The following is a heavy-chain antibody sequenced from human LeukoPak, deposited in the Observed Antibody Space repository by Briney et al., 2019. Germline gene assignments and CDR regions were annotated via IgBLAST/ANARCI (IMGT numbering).Heavy chain of an antibody. CDR2: IRYDGLNQ. V-gene: IGHV3-30*02. CDR1: RFTFSNYA. D-gene: IGHD4-11*01. CDR3: AKGHDYNLDY. J-gene: IGHJ4*02. Sequence: GGSLRLSCAASRFTFSNYAMHWVRQAPGKGLEWVAFIRYDGLNQHYADSVKGRFTFSRDNSKNTMYLQMNSLRPEDTAVYYCAKGHDYNLDYWGQGALVTVSS.